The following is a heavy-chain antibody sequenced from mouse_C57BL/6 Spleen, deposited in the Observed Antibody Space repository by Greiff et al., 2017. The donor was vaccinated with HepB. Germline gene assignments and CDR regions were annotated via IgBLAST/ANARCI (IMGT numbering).Heavy chain of an antibody. Sequence: VKVVESGPGLVAPSQSLSITCTVSGFSLNSYGVSWVRHPPGKGLEWLGVIWGDGSTNYHSALISRLSISKDNSKSQVFLKLNSLQTDDTATYYCAYYDYLYYYAMDYWGQGTSVTVSS. V-gene: IGHV2-3*01. D-gene: IGHD2-4*01. J-gene: IGHJ4*01. CDR3: AYYDYLYYYAMDY. CDR2: IWGDGST. CDR1: GFSLNSYG.